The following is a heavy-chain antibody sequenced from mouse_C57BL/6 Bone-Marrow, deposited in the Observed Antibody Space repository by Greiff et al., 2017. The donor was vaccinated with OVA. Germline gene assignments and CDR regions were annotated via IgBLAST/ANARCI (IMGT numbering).Heavy chain of an antibody. D-gene: IGHD1-1*01. Sequence: QVQLQQSGAELVKPGASVKMSCKASGYTFTTYPIEWMKQNHGKSLEWIGNFHPYNDDTKYNEKFKGKATLTVEKSSSTVYLELSRLTSDDSAVYYCVRCYYGISYVVYWYFDVWGTGTTVTVSS. CDR3: VRCYYGISYVVYWYFDV. CDR2: FHPYNDDT. V-gene: IGHV1-47*01. J-gene: IGHJ1*03. CDR1: GYTFTTYP.